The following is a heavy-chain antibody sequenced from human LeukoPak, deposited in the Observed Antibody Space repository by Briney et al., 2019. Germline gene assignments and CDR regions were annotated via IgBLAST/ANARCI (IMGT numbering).Heavy chain of an antibody. Sequence: ASVKVSCKASGYTFSNYGISWVRQAPGQGLEWVGWIRGDNGNTNYAQKFQGRVTMTTDTSTSTAYMELRSLRSDDTAVYYCARDVSAGNSEFFDYWGQGTLVTVSS. CDR3: ARDVSAGNSEFFDY. V-gene: IGHV1-18*01. CDR2: IRGDNGNT. CDR1: GYTFSNYG. D-gene: IGHD4-23*01. J-gene: IGHJ4*02.